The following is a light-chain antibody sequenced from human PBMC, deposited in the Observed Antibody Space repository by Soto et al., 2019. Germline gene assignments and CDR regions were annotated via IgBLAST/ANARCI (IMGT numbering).Light chain of an antibody. CDR1: QSVSSSY. Sequence: EIVLTQSPGTLSLSPGERATLSCRASQSVSSSYLAWYQQKPGQAPRLLIYGASIRATGIPDRFSGSGSGTDSTLTISRLEPEDFAVYYSQQYGSSPYTFGQGAKLEIK. CDR3: QQYGSSPYT. J-gene: IGKJ2*01. CDR2: GAS. V-gene: IGKV3-20*01.